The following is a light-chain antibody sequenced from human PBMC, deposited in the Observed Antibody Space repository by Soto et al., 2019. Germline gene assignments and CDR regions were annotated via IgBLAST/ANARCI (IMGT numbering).Light chain of an antibody. V-gene: IGKV1-17*01. Sequence: DIQMTQSPSSLPASVGDRVTIICRASQGIRTDLGWYQQKPGKAPKRLIYAASSLDGGVPSRFSGSGSGTEFTLTVSSLRPEDVATYYCLRHNTYPYTFGQGTKLEIK. CDR3: LRHNTYPYT. J-gene: IGKJ2*01. CDR2: AAS. CDR1: QGIRTD.